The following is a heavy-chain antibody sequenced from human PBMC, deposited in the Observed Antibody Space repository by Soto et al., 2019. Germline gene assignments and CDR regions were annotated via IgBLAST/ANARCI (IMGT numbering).Heavy chain of an antibody. CDR3: ARGGICSGGSCWGYYYYMDV. CDR2: TYYRSKWYN. J-gene: IGHJ6*03. D-gene: IGHD2-15*01. Sequence: SQTLSLTFAISGDSVSSNSAAWNWIRQSPSRGLEWLGRTYYRSKWYNDYAVSVKSRITINPDTSKNQFSLQLNSVTPEDTAVYYCARGGICSGGSCWGYYYYMDVWGKGTTVTVSS. CDR1: GDSVSSNSAA. V-gene: IGHV6-1*01.